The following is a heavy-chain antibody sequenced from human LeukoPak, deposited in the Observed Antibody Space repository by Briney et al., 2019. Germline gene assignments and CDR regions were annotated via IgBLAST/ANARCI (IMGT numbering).Heavy chain of an antibody. J-gene: IGHJ4*02. CDR3: VRDMGGAYCGADCYRDS. D-gene: IGHD2-21*01. CDR2: IYSGGNT. V-gene: IGHV3-66*01. Sequence: PGGSLRLSCAASGFSFSTNYVSWVRQAPGKGLAWVSVIYSGGNTYYTDPVKGRFTISTDNSKNTLYLQMNRVRADDTAVYYCVRDMGGAYCGADCYRDSWGQGTLVTVSS. CDR1: GFSFSTNY.